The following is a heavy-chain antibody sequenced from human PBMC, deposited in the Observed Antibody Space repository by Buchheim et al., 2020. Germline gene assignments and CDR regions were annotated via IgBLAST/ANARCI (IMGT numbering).Heavy chain of an antibody. J-gene: IGHJ5*02. CDR1: GGSFSGYY. CDR2: INHSGST. D-gene: IGHD2-15*01. Sequence: QVQLQQWGAGLLNPSETLSLTCAVYGGSFSGYYWSWIRQPPGKGLEWIGEINHSGSTNYNPSLKSRFTISVDTSKNQFSLQLSSVTAADTAVYYCARGSPYCSGGSCYPTWFDPWGQGTL. V-gene: IGHV4-34*01. CDR3: ARGSPYCSGGSCYPTWFDP.